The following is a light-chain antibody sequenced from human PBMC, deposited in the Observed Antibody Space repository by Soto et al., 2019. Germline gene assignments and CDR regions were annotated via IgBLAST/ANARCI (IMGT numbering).Light chain of an antibody. CDR1: SSDVGGYNY. V-gene: IGLV2-14*01. Sequence: QSALTQPASVSGSPGQSITISCTGTSSDVGGYNYVSWYQQHPGKAPKLMIYEVSNRPSGVSNRFSGSKSGNTASLTLSGLRAEDEADYYCSSYTSSSTLDWVFGGGTKLTVL. J-gene: IGLJ3*02. CDR3: SSYTSSSTLDWV. CDR2: EVS.